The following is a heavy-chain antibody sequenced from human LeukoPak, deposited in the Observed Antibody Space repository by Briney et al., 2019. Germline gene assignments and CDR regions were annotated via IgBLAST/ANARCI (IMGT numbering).Heavy chain of an antibody. CDR2: FDPEDGET. CDR1: GYTLTELS. J-gene: IGHJ4*02. Sequence: GASVKVSCKVSGYTLTELSMHWVRQAPGKGLEWMGGFDPEDGETIYAQKFQGRVTMNEDTSTDTAYMELSSLRSEDTAVYYCATKGQWLVGPFGNWGQGTLVTVSS. D-gene: IGHD6-19*01. V-gene: IGHV1-24*01. CDR3: ATKGQWLVGPFGN.